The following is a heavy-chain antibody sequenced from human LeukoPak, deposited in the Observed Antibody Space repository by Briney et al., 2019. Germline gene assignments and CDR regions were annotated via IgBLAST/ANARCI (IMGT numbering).Heavy chain of an antibody. Sequence: PGGSLRLSCAASGFNFSTYWMTWVRQVPGKGLEWVANIKEDGSEIYYVDAVKGRFSISRDNAKTSLYLRMNNLSVADTAVYYCVTDQTGRHPYFFDYWGQGTLVTVSS. CDR3: VTDQTGRHPYFFDY. J-gene: IGHJ4*02. V-gene: IGHV3-7*01. CDR1: GFNFSTYW. D-gene: IGHD3-10*01. CDR2: IKEDGSEI.